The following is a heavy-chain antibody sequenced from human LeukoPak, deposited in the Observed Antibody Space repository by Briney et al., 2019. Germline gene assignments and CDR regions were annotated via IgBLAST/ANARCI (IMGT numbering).Heavy chain of an antibody. CDR2: IYYSGST. CDR3: ARDGEGYCSGGSCYQSYYYGMDV. D-gene: IGHD2-15*01. V-gene: IGHV4-59*01. Sequence: SETLSLTSTVPGGSISSYYWSWIGQPPGKGLEGMGNIYYSGSTNYNPSLKSRVTISVDTSKNQFSLKLSSVTAADTAVYYCARDGEGYCSGGSCYQSYYYGMDVWGKGTTVTVSS. J-gene: IGHJ6*04. CDR1: GGSISSYY.